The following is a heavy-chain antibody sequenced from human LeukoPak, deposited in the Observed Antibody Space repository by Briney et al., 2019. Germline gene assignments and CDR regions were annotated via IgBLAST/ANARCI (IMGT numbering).Heavy chain of an antibody. D-gene: IGHD3-22*01. CDR2: ISYSGST. CDR1: GGSITSRSYF. CDR3: ARGGYYDSSGYYEYFDY. Sequence: SETLSLTCTVSGGSITSRSYFWGWIRQPPGKGLEWIGSISYSGSTYYSPSLKSRVTISVDTSKKQFSLKLSSVTAADTAVYFCARGGYYDSSGYYEYFDYWGQGTLVTVSS. V-gene: IGHV4-39*07. J-gene: IGHJ4*02.